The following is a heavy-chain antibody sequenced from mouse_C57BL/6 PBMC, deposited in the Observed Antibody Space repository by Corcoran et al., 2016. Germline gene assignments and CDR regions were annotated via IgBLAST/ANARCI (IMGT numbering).Heavy chain of an antibody. J-gene: IGHJ3*01. V-gene: IGHV1-81*01. Sequence: QVQLQQSGAELARPGASVKLSCKASGYTFTSYGISWVKQRTGQGLEWIGEIYPRSGNTYYNEKFKGKATLTADKSSSTAYMELRSLTSEDSAVYFCARIYDGYHGGFAGDGYHGGFAYWGQGTLVTVSA. CDR1: GYTFTSYG. CDR2: IYPRSGNT. D-gene: IGHD2-3*01. CDR3: ARIYDGYHGGFAGDGYHGGFAY.